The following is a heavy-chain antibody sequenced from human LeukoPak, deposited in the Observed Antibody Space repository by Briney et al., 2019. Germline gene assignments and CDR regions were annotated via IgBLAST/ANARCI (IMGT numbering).Heavy chain of an antibody. Sequence: SSETLSLTCTVSGDSITTYYWSWIRQPPGKGLEWIGYIFHSGRTNYNAPLKSRVTISVDTSKNQLSLKVTSVTAADTAVYYCARRYYHSSGYYYFDYWGQGTLVTVSS. CDR3: ARRYYHSSGYYYFDY. D-gene: IGHD3-22*01. V-gene: IGHV4-59*01. J-gene: IGHJ4*02. CDR1: GDSITTYY. CDR2: IFHSGRT.